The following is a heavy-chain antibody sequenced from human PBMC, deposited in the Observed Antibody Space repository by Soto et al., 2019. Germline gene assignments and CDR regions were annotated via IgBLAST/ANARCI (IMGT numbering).Heavy chain of an antibody. CDR2: ISSSSSYI. J-gene: IGHJ6*02. CDR3: ARGLRITRVRGVILYYYGMDV. V-gene: IGHV3-21*01. CDR1: GFTFSSYS. Sequence: PGGSLRLSCAASGFTFSSYSMNWVRQAPGKGLEWVSSISSSSSYIYYADSVKGRFTISRDNAKNSLYLQMNSLRAEDTAVYYCARGLRITRVRGVILYYYGMDVWGQGTTVTVSS. D-gene: IGHD3-10*01.